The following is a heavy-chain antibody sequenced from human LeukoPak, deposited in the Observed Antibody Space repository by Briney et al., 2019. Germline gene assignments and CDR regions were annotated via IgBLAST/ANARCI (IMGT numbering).Heavy chain of an antibody. Sequence: GGSLRLSCAASGFTFSSYAMHWVRQAPGKGLEWVAVISYDGGNKYYADSVKGRFTISRDNSKNTLYLQMNSLRAEDTAVYYCARDSRIAARPSGDYWGQGTLVTVSS. CDR1: GFTFSSYA. J-gene: IGHJ4*02. V-gene: IGHV3-30-3*01. CDR3: ARDSRIAARPSGDY. CDR2: ISYDGGNK. D-gene: IGHD6-6*01.